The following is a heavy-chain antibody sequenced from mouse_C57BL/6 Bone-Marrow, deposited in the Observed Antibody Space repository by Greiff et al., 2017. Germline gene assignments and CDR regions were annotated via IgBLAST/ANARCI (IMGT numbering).Heavy chain of an antibody. Sequence: QVQLQQPGTELVKPGASVKLSCKASGYTFTSYWMHWVKQRPGQGLEWIGNINPSNGGINYNEKFKSKATLTVDKSSSTAYMQLSSLTSEDSAVYYCARGYYYCSSYDYYARDYWGQGTSVTVSS. J-gene: IGHJ4*01. CDR3: ARGYYYCSSYDYYARDY. CDR1: GYTFTSYW. V-gene: IGHV1-53*01. CDR2: INPSNGGI. D-gene: IGHD1-1*01.